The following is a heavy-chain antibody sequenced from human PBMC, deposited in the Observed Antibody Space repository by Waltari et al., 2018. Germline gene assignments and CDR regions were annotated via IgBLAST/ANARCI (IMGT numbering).Heavy chain of an antibody. V-gene: IGHV3-21*01. CDR1: GFTFRSYS. Sequence: EVQLVESGGGLVKPGGSLRLSCAASGFTFRSYSMNWVRQAPGKGLEWVSSISSSSSYIYYADSVKGRFTISRDNAKNSLYLQMNSLRAEDTAVYYCASLPLPVAGTRTDYWGQGTLVTVSS. CDR2: ISSSSSYI. CDR3: ASLPLPVAGTRTDY. J-gene: IGHJ4*02. D-gene: IGHD6-19*01.